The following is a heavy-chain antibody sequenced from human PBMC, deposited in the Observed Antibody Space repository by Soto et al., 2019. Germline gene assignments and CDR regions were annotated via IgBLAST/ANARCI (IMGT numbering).Heavy chain of an antibody. CDR2: INYSGST. CDR1: GGYIRRYY. V-gene: IGHV4-59*01. D-gene: IGHD2-15*01. Sequence: TLETLSLTCTVSGGYIRRYYWSWIRQHPGKTLEWIGYINYSGSTNYNPSLKSRVTISVDTSNNQFSLKLSSVTAADTAVYYCARVLGYCSGGSCYHYFDFWGLGTLVTVSS. J-gene: IGHJ4*02. CDR3: ARVLGYCSGGSCYHYFDF.